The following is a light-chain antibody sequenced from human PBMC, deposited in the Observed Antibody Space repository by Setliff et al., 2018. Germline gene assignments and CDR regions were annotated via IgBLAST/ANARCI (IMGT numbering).Light chain of an antibody. CDR3: SSYTSSSTYV. V-gene: IGLV2-14*01. CDR1: SSDVGGYNY. CDR2: DVS. J-gene: IGLJ1*01. Sequence: QSALTQPAPVSGSPGQSITISCTGTSSDVGGYNYVSWYQQHPGKAPKLMIYDVSKRPSGGSNRFSGSKSGNTASLTISGLQAEDEADYYCSSYTSSSTYVFGTGTKVTV.